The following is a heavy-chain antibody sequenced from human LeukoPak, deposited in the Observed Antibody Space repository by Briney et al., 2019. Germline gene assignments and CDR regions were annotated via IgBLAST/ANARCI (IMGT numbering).Heavy chain of an antibody. CDR2: INYNGNP. V-gene: IGHV4-59*12. CDR1: GGSISSDH. CDR3: ARIYDFWSGYSRPNNWFDP. J-gene: IGHJ5*02. D-gene: IGHD3-3*01. Sequence: SETLSLTCTVSGGSISSDHWSWIRQPPGKGLEWIGYINYNGNPKYNPSLKSRVTISVDTSKNQFSLKVTSVTAADTAVYYCARIYDFWSGYSRPNNWFDPWGQGTLVTVSS.